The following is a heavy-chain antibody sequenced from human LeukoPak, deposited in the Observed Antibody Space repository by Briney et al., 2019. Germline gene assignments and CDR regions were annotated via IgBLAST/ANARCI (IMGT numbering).Heavy chain of an antibody. D-gene: IGHD5-18*01. V-gene: IGHV4-61*02. CDR2: IYTSGST. Sequence: PSQTLSLTCTVSGGSISSGSYHWSWIRQPAGKGLEWIGRIYTSGSTNYNPSLKSRVTISVDTSKNQFSLKLSSVTAADTAVYYCARATAQYYHYYGMDVWGQGTTVTVSS. J-gene: IGHJ6*02. CDR1: GGSISSGSYH. CDR3: ARATAQYYHYYGMDV.